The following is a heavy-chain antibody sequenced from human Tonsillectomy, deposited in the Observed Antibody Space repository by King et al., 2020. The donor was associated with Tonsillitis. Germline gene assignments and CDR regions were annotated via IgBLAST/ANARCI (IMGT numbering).Heavy chain of an antibody. V-gene: IGHV1-2*02. CDR2: INPNTGDT. J-gene: IGHJ6*02. D-gene: IGHD2-15*01. CDR3: ARGGYRSGGSCYPDYGMDV. Sequence: QLVQSGAEVRKPGASVKVSCKASGYIFTGHYLYWVRQAPGQGLEWMGWINPNTGDTNYAQKFQGRVTMTRDTSISTAYMDLSRLRSDDTAVHYCARGGYRSGGSCYPDYGMDVWGQGTTVTVSS. CDR1: GYIFTGHY.